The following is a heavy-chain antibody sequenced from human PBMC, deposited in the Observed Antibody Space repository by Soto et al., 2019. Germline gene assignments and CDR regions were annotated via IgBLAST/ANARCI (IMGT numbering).Heavy chain of an antibody. D-gene: IGHD3-9*01. V-gene: IGHV3-30*18. CDR1: GFTFSSYG. CDR3: AKDQYYDILTGPCDY. Sequence: GGSLRLSCAASGFTFSSYGMHWVRQAPGKGLEWVAVISYDGSNKYYADSVKGRFTISRDNSKNTLYLQMNSLRAEDTAVYYCAKDQYYDILTGPCDYWGQGTLVTVSS. J-gene: IGHJ4*02. CDR2: ISYDGSNK.